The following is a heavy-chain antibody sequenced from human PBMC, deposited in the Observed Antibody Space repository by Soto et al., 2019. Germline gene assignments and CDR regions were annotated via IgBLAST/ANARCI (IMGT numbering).Heavy chain of an antibody. J-gene: IGHJ4*02. CDR1: GGSFSGYY. D-gene: IGHD2-8*02. CDR3: ARDKITGLFDY. CDR2: INHSGST. V-gene: IGHV4-34*01. Sequence: SETLSLTCAVYGGSFSGYYWTWIGQPPGTGLEWIGEINHSGSTNYNPSLKSRVTISVDTSKNQFSLKLTSVTAADTAVYYCARDKITGLFDYWGQGTLVTVSS.